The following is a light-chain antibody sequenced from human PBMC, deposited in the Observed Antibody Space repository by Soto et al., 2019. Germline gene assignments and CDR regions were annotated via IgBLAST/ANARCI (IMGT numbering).Light chain of an antibody. Sequence: IQLTQSPSSLSASAGDRVTITCRASQGISSSLAWYQQNPGKAPKLLIYAASTLHSGVPSRFSGSGSGIDFTLTISSLQPEDFATYYCQQLNSYPRTLGQGTKVEIK. J-gene: IGKJ1*01. CDR1: QGISSS. CDR2: AAS. CDR3: QQLNSYPRT. V-gene: IGKV1-9*01.